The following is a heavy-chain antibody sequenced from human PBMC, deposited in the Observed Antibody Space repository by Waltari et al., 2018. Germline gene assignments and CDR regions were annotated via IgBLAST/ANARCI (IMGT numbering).Heavy chain of an antibody. CDR2: INPKTGGT. V-gene: IGHV1-2*02. CDR3: ASSATYWGEFFEH. Sequence: VQLVQPGADVKKPGASMNVSCTTSGYTFTDYYMHWVRQAPGQGLEWMGWINPKTGGTNYAQNFRGRVTMTRDTSSSTAFLEMTSLSFGETAVYYCASSATYWGEFFEHWGQGSLITVSS. J-gene: IGHJ4*02. D-gene: IGHD7-27*01. CDR1: GYTFTDYY.